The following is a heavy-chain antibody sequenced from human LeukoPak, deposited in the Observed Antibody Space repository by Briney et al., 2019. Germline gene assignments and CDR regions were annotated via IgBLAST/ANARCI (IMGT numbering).Heavy chain of an antibody. D-gene: IGHD4-17*01. CDR2: ISYDGSNK. CDR3: ARDSSLSDYGDYGSLRC. J-gene: IGHJ4*02. Sequence: PGGSLRLSCAASGFSFSSYGMHWVRQAPGKGLEWVAVISYDGSNKYYVDSVKGRFTISRDNSKNTLYLQMNSLRAEDTAVYYCARDSSLSDYGDYGSLRCWGQGTLVTVSS. CDR1: GFSFSSYG. V-gene: IGHV3-30*03.